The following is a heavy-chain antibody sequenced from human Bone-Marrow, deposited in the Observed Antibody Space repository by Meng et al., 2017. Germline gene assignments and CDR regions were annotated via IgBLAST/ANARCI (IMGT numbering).Heavy chain of an antibody. V-gene: IGHV4-4*07. Sequence: GSLRLSCTVSGGSISSYYWSWIRQPAGKGLEWIGRIYTSGSTNYNPSLKSRVTMSVDTSKNQFSLKLSSVTAADTAVYYCARWGIAVAGTPWYFDLWGHGTLVTVSS. CDR3: ARWGIAVAGTPWYFDL. CDR1: GGSISSYY. D-gene: IGHD6-19*01. J-gene: IGHJ2*01. CDR2: IYTSGST.